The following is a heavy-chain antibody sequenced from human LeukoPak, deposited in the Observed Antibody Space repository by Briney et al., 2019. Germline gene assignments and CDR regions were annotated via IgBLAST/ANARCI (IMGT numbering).Heavy chain of an antibody. Sequence: TGGSLRLSCAASGFTFSSYWMHWVRQAPGKGLVWVSRINSDGSSTSYADSVKGRFTISRDNAKNTLYLQMNSLRAEDTAVYYCARDPVVVPAAKYFQHWGQGTLVTVSS. CDR2: INSDGSST. D-gene: IGHD2-2*01. CDR1: GFTFSSYW. V-gene: IGHV3-74*01. CDR3: ARDPVVVPAAKYFQH. J-gene: IGHJ1*01.